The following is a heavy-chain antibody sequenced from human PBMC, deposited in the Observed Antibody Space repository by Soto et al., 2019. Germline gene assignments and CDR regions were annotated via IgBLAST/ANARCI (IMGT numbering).Heavy chain of an antibody. V-gene: IGHV4-59*08. Sequence: SETLSLTCTVSGGSISSYYWSWIRQPPGKGLEWIGYIYYSGSTNYNPSLKSRVTISVDTSKNQFSLKLSSVTAADTAVYYCARVQLERLVFDYWGQGTLVTVSS. CDR3: ARVQLERLVFDY. CDR1: GGSISSYY. D-gene: IGHD1-1*01. CDR2: IYYSGST. J-gene: IGHJ4*02.